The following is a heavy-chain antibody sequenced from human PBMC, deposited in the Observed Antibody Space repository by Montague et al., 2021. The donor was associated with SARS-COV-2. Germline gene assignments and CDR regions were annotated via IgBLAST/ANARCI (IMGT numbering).Heavy chain of an antibody. V-gene: IGHV4-34*01. D-gene: IGHD3-3*01. CDR3: AGVPSETLNYDFWSGYFDNCFDP. J-gene: IGHJ5*02. Sequence: SETLSLTCAVYGASLSDYYWTWIRQPPGKGLEWIGEINHSGSTNYVPFLKSRVTISVDTSNNQFSLRLRSVTAADTAVYYCAGVPSETLNYDFWSGYFDNCFDPWGQGTLVTVAS. CDR2: INHSGST. CDR1: GASLSDYY.